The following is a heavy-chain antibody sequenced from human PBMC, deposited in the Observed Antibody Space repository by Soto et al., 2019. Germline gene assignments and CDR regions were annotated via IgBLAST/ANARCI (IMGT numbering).Heavy chain of an antibody. Sequence: QVQLQESGPGLVKPSQTLSLTCTVSGGSISSGDYYWSWIRQPPGKGLEGIGYIYYSGSTYYNPSLKSRVTISVDTYKNQFSLKLSSVTAADTAVYYCARDKVGGNSYYYYGMDVWGQGTTVTVSS. D-gene: IGHD6-19*01. J-gene: IGHJ6*02. CDR3: ARDKVGGNSYYYYGMDV. CDR2: IYYSGST. V-gene: IGHV4-30-4*01. CDR1: GGSISSGDYY.